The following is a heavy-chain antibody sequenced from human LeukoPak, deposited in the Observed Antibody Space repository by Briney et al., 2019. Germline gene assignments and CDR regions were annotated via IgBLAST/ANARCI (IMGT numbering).Heavy chain of an antibody. CDR1: GFILSSYG. Sequence: QPGGSLRLSCAASGFILSSYGMHWVRQAPGKGLEWVALISYVGSSKYYADSVKGRFTISRDNSKNTLYLQMNSLRAEDTAVYYCARAPRQGGYWGQGTLVTVSS. CDR3: ARAPRQGGY. D-gene: IGHD3-16*01. CDR2: ISYVGSSK. V-gene: IGHV3-30*03. J-gene: IGHJ4*02.